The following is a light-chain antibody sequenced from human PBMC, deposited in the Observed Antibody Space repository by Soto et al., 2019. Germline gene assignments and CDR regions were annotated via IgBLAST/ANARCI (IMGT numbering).Light chain of an antibody. CDR2: DAS. Sequence: EIVLTQSPATLSLSPGERATLSCRASQSVSSYLAWYQQKPGQAPRLLIYDASNRATGIPARFSGSGSGTDFTLTISSLEPEDFAVYYCQQRSNLITFGQGTRLVIK. CDR1: QSVSSY. CDR3: QQRSNLIT. V-gene: IGKV3-11*01. J-gene: IGKJ5*01.